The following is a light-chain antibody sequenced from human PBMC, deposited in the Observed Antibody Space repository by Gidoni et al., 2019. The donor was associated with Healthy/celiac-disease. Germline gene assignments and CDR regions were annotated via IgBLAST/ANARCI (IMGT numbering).Light chain of an antibody. Sequence: DIQISHSPSSLSASAGDRVTITCRASQSISSYLNWYQQKPGKAPKLLIYAASSLQSGVPSRFSGSGSGTDFTLTISSLQPEDFATYYCQQSYSTPQNFGGGTKVEIK. CDR3: QQSYSTPQN. V-gene: IGKV1-39*01. CDR2: AAS. J-gene: IGKJ4*01. CDR1: QSISSY.